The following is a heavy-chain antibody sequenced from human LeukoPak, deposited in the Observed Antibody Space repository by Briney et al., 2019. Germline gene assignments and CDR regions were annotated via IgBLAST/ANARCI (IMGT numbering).Heavy chain of an antibody. CDR3: ARERYSTQNYMDV. V-gene: IGHV3-66*01. Sequence: GGSLRLSCAASGFTFSSYSMNWVRQAPGKGLEWVSVIYNDGTTKYADSVKGKFTISRDNSKNTVYLQMTSLRAEDTAVYYCARERYSTQNYMDVWGKGTAV. CDR1: GFTFSSYS. D-gene: IGHD2-15*01. CDR2: IYNDGTT. J-gene: IGHJ6*03.